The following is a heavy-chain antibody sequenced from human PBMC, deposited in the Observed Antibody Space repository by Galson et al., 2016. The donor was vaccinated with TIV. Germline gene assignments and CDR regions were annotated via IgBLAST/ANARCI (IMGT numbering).Heavy chain of an antibody. J-gene: IGHJ3*01. CDR3: AKIWQDHDAFDL. V-gene: IGHV1-2*04. CDR2: INPNSGGT. CDR1: GYTFTEYY. Sequence: SVKVSCKASGYTFTEYYIHWVRQAPGQGLEWMGWINPNSGGTMYEQKFQGWVTMTRDTSITTAYMELSRLKSDDTAVYYCAKIWQDHDAFDLWGQGTMVTVFS.